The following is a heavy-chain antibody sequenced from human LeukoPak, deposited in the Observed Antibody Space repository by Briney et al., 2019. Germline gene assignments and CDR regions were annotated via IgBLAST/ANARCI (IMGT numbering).Heavy chain of an antibody. CDR1: GGSFSGYY. J-gene: IGHJ5*02. Sequence: SETLSLTCAVYGGSFSGYYWSWIRQPPGKRLEWIGEINHSGSTNYNPSLKSRVTISVDTSKNQFSLKLSSVTAADTAVYYCARGRRIGGNWFDPWGQGTLVTVSS. D-gene: IGHD3-10*01. CDR3: ARGRRIGGNWFDP. V-gene: IGHV4-34*01. CDR2: INHSGST.